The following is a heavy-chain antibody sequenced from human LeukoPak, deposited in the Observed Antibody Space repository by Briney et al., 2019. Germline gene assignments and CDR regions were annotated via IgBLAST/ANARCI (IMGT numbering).Heavy chain of an antibody. V-gene: IGHV3-48*02. CDR2: ISGSSKII. Sequence: GGSLRLSCAASGFTFSSYSMNWVRQAPGKGLEWISYISGSSKIIHWAESLKGRFTISRDNAKNSLYLQMNSLRDGDTAVYYCARDYSSSGTFFGYYYGMDVWGQGTTVTVSS. J-gene: IGHJ6*02. CDR1: GFTFSSYS. D-gene: IGHD2-2*01. CDR3: ARDYSSSGTFFGYYYGMDV.